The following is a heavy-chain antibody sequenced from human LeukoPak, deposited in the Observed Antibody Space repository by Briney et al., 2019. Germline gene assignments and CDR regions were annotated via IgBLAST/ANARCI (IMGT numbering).Heavy chain of an antibody. CDR1: GFTFSSYG. CDR3: AKDFSRGYSYGYLDY. D-gene: IGHD5-18*01. V-gene: IGHV3-30*18. Sequence: GGSLRLSCAASGFTFSSYGMHWVRQAPGKGLEWVALISYDGSNKYYADSVKGRFTISRDNSKNTLYLQMNSLRAEDTAVYYCAKDFSRGYSYGYLDYWGQGTLVTVSS. J-gene: IGHJ4*02. CDR2: ISYDGSNK.